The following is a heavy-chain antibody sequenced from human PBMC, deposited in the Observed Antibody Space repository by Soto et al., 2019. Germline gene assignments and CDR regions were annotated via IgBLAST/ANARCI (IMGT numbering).Heavy chain of an antibody. Sequence: ASVKVSCKASGYTFTSYGISWVRQAPGQGLEWMGWISAYNGNKNYAQKLQGRVTMTTDTSTSTAYIELRSLRSDDTAVYYGARRYSGYDYAFDIWGQGTMVTVSS. CDR1: GYTFTSYG. J-gene: IGHJ3*02. CDR3: ARRYSGYDYAFDI. V-gene: IGHV1-18*01. CDR2: ISAYNGNK. D-gene: IGHD5-12*01.